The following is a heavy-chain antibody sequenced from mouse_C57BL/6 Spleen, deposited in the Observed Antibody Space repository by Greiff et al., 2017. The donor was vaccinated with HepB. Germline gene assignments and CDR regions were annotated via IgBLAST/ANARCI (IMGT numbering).Heavy chain of an antibody. CDR1: GYTFTDYE. Sequence: VQLQQSGAELVRPGASVTLSCKASGYTFTDYEMHWVKQTPVHGLDWIGAIDPETVGTAYNQKFKVKAILTADKSSSTAYMELRSLTSEDSAVYYCAYDSNYDYAMDEGGKGTAVNV. CDR3: AYDSNYDYAMDE. J-gene: IGHJ4*01. D-gene: IGHD2-5*01. CDR2: IDPETVGT. V-gene: IGHV1-15*01.